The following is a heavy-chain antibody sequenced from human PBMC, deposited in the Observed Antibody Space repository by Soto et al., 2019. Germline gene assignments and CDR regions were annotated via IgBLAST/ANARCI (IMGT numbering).Heavy chain of an antibody. V-gene: IGHV3-23*01. Sequence: EVHVFESGGGLVQPGGSPRLSCAASGFSFSDYSMAWVRQTPEKGLEWVSGMSIGGEKTFYIDSVKGRFIVSRDSSRDTVYFQMNRLRVEDTAVYYCARWNGYGDLWGQGTLVTVSS. CDR1: GFSFSDYS. D-gene: IGHD1-1*01. CDR2: MSIGGEKT. CDR3: ARWNGYGDL. J-gene: IGHJ4*02.